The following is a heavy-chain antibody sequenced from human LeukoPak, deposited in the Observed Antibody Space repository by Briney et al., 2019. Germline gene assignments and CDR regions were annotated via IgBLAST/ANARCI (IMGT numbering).Heavy chain of an antibody. CDR2: IYTSGST. CDR1: GGSISSGSYY. Sequence: SQTRSLTCTVSGGSISSGSYYWSWIRQPAGKGLEWIGRIYTSGSTNYNPSLKSRVTISVDTSKNQFSLKLSSVTAADTAVYYCARATLYYYYMDVWGKGTTVTVSS. CDR3: ARATLYYYYMDV. J-gene: IGHJ6*03. V-gene: IGHV4-61*02.